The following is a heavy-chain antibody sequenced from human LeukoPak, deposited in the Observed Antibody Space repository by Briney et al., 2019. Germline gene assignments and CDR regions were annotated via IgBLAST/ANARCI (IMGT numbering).Heavy chain of an antibody. CDR1: GFTFSSYA. Sequence: GGSLRLSCAASGFTFSSYAMSWVRQAPGKGLEWVSAISGSGGSTYYADSVKGRFTISRDNSKNTLYLQMNSLRTEDTAVYYCARDKGVAMIDPYFDYWGQGTLVTVSS. J-gene: IGHJ4*02. CDR3: ARDKGVAMIDPYFDY. V-gene: IGHV3-23*01. D-gene: IGHD5-12*01. CDR2: ISGSGGST.